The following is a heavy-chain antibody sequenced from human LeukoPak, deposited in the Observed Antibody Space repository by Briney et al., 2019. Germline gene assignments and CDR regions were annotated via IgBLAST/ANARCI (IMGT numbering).Heavy chain of an antibody. J-gene: IGHJ4*02. D-gene: IGHD3-22*01. CDR1: XXXXXXXX. CDR2: IXSXSTTT. Sequence: GGSLRLSCAAXXXXXXXXXXXXVXXXXXXXXEWXSXIXSXSTTTYYXDXVKGRFTISRDNAKNSLYLQMNSLRAEDTAVYYCARDSSGPNWGQGTLVTVSS. CDR3: ARDSSGPN. V-gene: IGHV3-48*03.